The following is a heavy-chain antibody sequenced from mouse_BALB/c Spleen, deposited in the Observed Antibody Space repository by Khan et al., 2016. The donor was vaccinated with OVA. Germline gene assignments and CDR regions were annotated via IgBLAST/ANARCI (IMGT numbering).Heavy chain of an antibody. V-gene: IGHV2-6*02. CDR2: IWSDGST. J-gene: IGHJ4*01. CDR1: GFSLTSYG. D-gene: IGHD2-3*01. Sequence: VELVESGPGLVAPSQSLSITCTVSGFSLTSYGVHWVRQPPGKGLEWLVVIWSDGSTNYNSVLKSRLSISKDNSKSQVFLKMNSLQTDDTAIYXCARWFDGYSSLYAMDYWGQGTSVTVSS. CDR3: ARWFDGYSSLYAMDY.